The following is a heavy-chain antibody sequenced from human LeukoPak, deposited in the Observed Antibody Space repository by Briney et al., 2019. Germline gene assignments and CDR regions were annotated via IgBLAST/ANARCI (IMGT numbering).Heavy chain of an antibody. V-gene: IGHV3-23*01. CDR2: ISGSGGST. CDR3: VRGTSGWYGVDY. CDR1: GFTFSSYA. J-gene: IGHJ4*02. Sequence: GGSLRLSCAASGFTFSSYAMSWVRQAPGKGLEWVSAISGSGGSTYYADSVKGRFTISRDNAKNTLYLQMNSLRAEDTAVYFCVRGTSGWYGVDYWGQGTLVTVSS. D-gene: IGHD6-19*01.